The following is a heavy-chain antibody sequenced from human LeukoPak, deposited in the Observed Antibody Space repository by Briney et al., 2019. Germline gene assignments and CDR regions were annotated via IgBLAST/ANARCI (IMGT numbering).Heavy chain of an antibody. CDR3: ARPSIAARRSYYYMDV. CDR1: GGSISSYY. Sequence: SETLSLTCTVSGGSISSYYRSWIRQPPGKGLEWIGSIYYSGSTYYNPSLKSRVTISVDTSKNQFSLKLSSVTAADTAVYYCARPSIAARRSYYYMDVWGKGTTVTVSS. J-gene: IGHJ6*03. CDR2: IYYSGST. V-gene: IGHV4-39*01. D-gene: IGHD6-6*01.